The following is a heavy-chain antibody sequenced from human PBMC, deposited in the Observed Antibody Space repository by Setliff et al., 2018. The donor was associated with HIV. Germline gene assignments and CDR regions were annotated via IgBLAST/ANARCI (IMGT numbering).Heavy chain of an antibody. V-gene: IGHV1-24*01. J-gene: IGHJ3*02. Sequence: GASVKVSCKASGYTFTSYYMHWVRQAPGQGLEWMANFDPEDGETFYAQKFQGRVTMSEDTSTDTAYMELTSLRSEDTAVYYCATRAYDSSGYLRSRVSGAAFDIWGQGTMVTVSS. CDR1: GYTFTSYY. D-gene: IGHD3-22*01. CDR3: ATRAYDSSGYLRSRVSGAAFDI. CDR2: FDPEDGET.